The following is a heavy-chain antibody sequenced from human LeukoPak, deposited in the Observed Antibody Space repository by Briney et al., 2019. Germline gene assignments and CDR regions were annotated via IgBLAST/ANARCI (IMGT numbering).Heavy chain of an antibody. J-gene: IGHJ3*02. D-gene: IGHD2-2*02. V-gene: IGHV1-8*01. CDR3: ARDCSSTSCYTEGHAFDI. Sequence: ASVKVSCKASGYTFTSYDINWVRQDTGQRLEWMGWLNSNRGNTGYSQKFQGRVTMTRNTSISTAYMELSSLRSEDTAVYYCARDCSSTSCYTEGHAFDIWGQGTMVTVSS. CDR1: GYTFTSYD. CDR2: LNSNRGNT.